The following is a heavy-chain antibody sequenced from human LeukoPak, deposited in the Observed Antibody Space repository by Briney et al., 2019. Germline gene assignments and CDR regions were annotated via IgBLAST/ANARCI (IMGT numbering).Heavy chain of an antibody. CDR1: GGSFSGYY. CDR2: IYYSGST. Sequence: SETLSLTCAVYGGSFSGYYWSWIRQHPGKGLEWIGYIYYSGSTYYNPSLKSRVTISVDTSKNQFSLKLSSVTAADTAVYYCARWALGGVTNWFDPWGQGTLVTVSS. D-gene: IGHD3-16*01. CDR3: ARWALGGVTNWFDP. J-gene: IGHJ5*02. V-gene: IGHV4-31*11.